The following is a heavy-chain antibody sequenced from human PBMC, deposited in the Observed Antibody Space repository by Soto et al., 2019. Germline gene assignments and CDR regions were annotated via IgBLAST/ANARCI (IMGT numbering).Heavy chain of an antibody. J-gene: IGHJ6*02. D-gene: IGHD3-3*01. CDR2: ISYDGSNK. Sequence: PGGSLRLSCAASGFTLSSYGMHWVRQAPGKGLEWVAVISYDGSNKYYADSVKGRFTISRDNSKNTLYLQMNSLRAEDTAVYYCAKDQCCSYDFWSGYPLLDDYYYYGMDVWGQGTTVTVSS. CDR1: GFTLSSYG. V-gene: IGHV3-30*18. CDR3: AKDQCCSYDFWSGYPLLDDYYYYGMDV.